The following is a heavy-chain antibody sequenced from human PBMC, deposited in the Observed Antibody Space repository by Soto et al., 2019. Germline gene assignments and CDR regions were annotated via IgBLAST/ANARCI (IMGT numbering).Heavy chain of an antibody. V-gene: IGHV3-64*01. J-gene: IGHJ6*03. D-gene: IGHD6-13*01. CDR2: ISNNGAHT. CDR3: ARRGYGSRWPNVYMDV. Sequence: EAQLVESGGGLVQPGGSLRLSCAASGFTFSNYEMHWVRQAPGKGLEYVSGISNNGAHTDYAKSVKGRFTISRDNSEKTLYRQMGSLRAEDMALYYCARRGYGSRWPNVYMDVWGKGTTVTVSS. CDR1: GFTFSNYE.